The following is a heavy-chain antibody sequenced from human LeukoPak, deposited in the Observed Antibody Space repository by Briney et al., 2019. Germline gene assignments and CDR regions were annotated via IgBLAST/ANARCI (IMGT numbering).Heavy chain of an antibody. CDR2: IYYSGST. D-gene: IGHD4-17*01. J-gene: IGHJ5*02. Sequence: PSETLSLTCTVSGGSISSYYWSWIRQPPGKGLEWIGYIYYSGSTNYNPSLKSRVTISVDTSKNQFSLKLSSVTAADTAVYYCARDTETRWFDPWGQGTLVTVSS. CDR3: ARDTETRWFDP. CDR1: GGSISSYY. V-gene: IGHV4-59*12.